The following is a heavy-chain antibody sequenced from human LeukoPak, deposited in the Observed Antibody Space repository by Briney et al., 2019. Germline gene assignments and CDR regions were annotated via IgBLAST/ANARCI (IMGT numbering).Heavy chain of an antibody. Sequence: AXXGFXXXRYSMNWVRQAPGKGLEWVSSISSSSSNIYYEDSVKGRFTISRDNAKNSLYLQMNSLRAEDTAVYYCARIPLGDYYYMDVWGKGTTVTVSS. J-gene: IGHJ6*03. CDR3: ARIPLGDYYYMDV. CDR2: ISSSSSNI. V-gene: IGHV3-21*01. CDR1: GFXXXRYS. D-gene: IGHD3-10*01.